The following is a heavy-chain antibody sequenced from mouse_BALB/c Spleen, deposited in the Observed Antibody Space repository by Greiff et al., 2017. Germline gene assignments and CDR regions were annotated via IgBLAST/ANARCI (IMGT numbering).Heavy chain of an antibody. CDR2: IDPYYGGT. Sequence: VQLQQPGSELVRPGASVKLSCKASGYTFTSYWMHWVKQRPGQGLEWIGNIDPYYGGTSYNQKFKGKATLTVDKSSSTAYMQLKSLTSEDSAVYYCARGDYGNSWFAYWGQGTLVTVSA. D-gene: IGHD2-1*01. V-gene: IGHV1-53*01. J-gene: IGHJ3*01. CDR1: GYTFTSYW. CDR3: ARGDYGNSWFAY.